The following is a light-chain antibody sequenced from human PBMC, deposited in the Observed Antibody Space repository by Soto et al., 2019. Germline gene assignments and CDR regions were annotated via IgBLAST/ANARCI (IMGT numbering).Light chain of an antibody. CDR2: GAS. Sequence: EIVMTQSPATLSLSPGERATLSCRASQSVGSGLSWYQQKPGQAPRLLIYGASTRATGIPARFSGSGSGTEFTLTISSLQSEDYAVYYCQQYNNWPPYTFGQGTKVDIK. CDR3: QQYNNWPPYT. CDR1: QSVGSG. V-gene: IGKV3-15*01. J-gene: IGKJ2*01.